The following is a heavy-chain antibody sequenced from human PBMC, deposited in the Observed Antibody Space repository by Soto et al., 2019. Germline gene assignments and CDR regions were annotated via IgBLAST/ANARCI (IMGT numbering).Heavy chain of an antibody. CDR1: GFTFSGYS. D-gene: IGHD6-19*01. Sequence: EGQLVESGGGLVQPGGSLRLSCAASGFTFSGYSMFWVRQAPGQGLEYVSAINTNGVNTFYATSVKGRFTISRDNSKNTMYLQMGSMRAEDMAVDYCARGRVEDSSGWASYFDYWGQGTLVTVAS. V-gene: IGHV3-64*01. J-gene: IGHJ4*02. CDR3: ARGRVEDSSGWASYFDY. CDR2: INTNGVNT.